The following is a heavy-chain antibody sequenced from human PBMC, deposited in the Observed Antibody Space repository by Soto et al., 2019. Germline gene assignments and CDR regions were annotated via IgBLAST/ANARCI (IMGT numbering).Heavy chain of an antibody. V-gene: IGHV4-31*03. CDR3: AGIYSGSPGGTLRY. J-gene: IGHJ4*02. CDR2: IYYSGST. Sequence: LSLTCTVSGVSISRGVYYWSWIRQHPGKGLEWIGYIYYSGSTYYNPSLKSRVTISVDTSKNQFSLKLSSVTAADTAVYYCAGIYSGSPGGTLRYWGQGTLVTVSS. CDR1: GVSISRGVYY. D-gene: IGHD1-26*01.